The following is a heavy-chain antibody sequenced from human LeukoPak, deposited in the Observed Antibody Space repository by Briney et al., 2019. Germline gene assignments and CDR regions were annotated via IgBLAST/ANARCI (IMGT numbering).Heavy chain of an antibody. V-gene: IGHV3-49*03. CDR2: IRSKAYGGTT. Sequence: PGGSLRLSCTASGFTFGDYAMSWFRQAPGKGLEWVGFIRSKAYGGTTEYAASVKGRFTISRDDSKSIAYLQMNSLKTEDTAVYYCTRDRVAVAQGLLYYFDYWGQGTLVTVSS. CDR3: TRDRVAVAQGLLYYFDY. D-gene: IGHD6-19*01. CDR1: GFTFGDYA. J-gene: IGHJ4*02.